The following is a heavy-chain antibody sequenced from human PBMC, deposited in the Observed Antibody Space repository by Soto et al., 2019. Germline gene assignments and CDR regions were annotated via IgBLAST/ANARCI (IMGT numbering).Heavy chain of an antibody. D-gene: IGHD2-21*02. J-gene: IGHJ3*02. V-gene: IGHV1-8*01. CDR1: GYTFTSYD. Sequence: QVQLVQSGAEVKNPGASVKVSCKASGYTFTSYDINWVRQATGQGLEWMGWMNPNSVNTGYAQKFQGRVTMTRNTSINTAYRELSILRSEDTAVYYCARGASEIAYSGGDCDIDAFDICGQGTMVTFSA. CDR3: ARGASEIAYSGGDCDIDAFDI. CDR2: MNPNSVNT.